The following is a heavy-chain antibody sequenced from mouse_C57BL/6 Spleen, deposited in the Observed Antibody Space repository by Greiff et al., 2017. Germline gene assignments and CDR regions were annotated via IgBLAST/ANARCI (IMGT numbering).Heavy chain of an antibody. D-gene: IGHD1-1*02. J-gene: IGHJ3*01. V-gene: IGHV1-55*01. CDR1: GYTFTSYW. CDR3: ARETDYGGFAD. CDR2: IDPGSGST. Sequence: QVQLKQPGAELVQPGASVKMSCKASGYTFTSYWITWVKQRPGQGLEWIGDIDPGSGSTNYNEKFKSKATLTVDTSSSTAYMHLSSLTSEDSAVYYCARETDYGGFADWGQGTLVTVSA.